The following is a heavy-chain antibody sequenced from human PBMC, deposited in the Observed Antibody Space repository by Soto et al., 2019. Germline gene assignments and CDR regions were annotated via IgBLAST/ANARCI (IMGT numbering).Heavy chain of an antibody. J-gene: IGHJ4*02. CDR2: IYYSGST. D-gene: IGHD6-6*01. CDR1: GGSISSYY. Sequence: SETLSLTCTVSGGSISSYYWSWIRQPPGKGLEWIGYIYYSGSTNYNPSLKSRVTISVDTSKNQFSLKLSSVTAADTAVYYCAKDIPRRRGIAARPYWGQGTLVTVSS. CDR3: AKDIPRRRGIAARPY. V-gene: IGHV4-59*01.